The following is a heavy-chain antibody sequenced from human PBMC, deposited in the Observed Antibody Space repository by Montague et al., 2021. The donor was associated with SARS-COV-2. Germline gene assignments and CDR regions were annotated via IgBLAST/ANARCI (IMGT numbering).Heavy chain of an antibody. V-gene: IGHV4-34*01. J-gene: IGHJ4*02. Sequence: SETLSLTCTVDGASITFNYWCWILHPPRKELVWFGEINHRGSTNNYKSLKTRVTITIHTSKNQLSLKMSSATAADTAVYYCARGQEVYAINGDFNYWGQGTLVTVSS. D-gene: IGHD2-8*01. CDR1: GASITFNY. CDR2: INHRGST. CDR3: ARGQEVYAINGDFNY.